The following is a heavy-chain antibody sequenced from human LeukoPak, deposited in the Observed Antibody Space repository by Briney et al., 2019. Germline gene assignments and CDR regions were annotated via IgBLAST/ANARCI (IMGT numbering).Heavy chain of an antibody. J-gene: IGHJ6*03. CDR3: ARGGYGHNMDV. V-gene: IGHV3-74*01. D-gene: IGHD3-10*01. CDR2: IKNAGIDT. Sequence: PGGSLRLSCVGSGFMFSNYYMYWVRQAPGKGLVWVSRIKNAGIDTIYADSVKGRFTVSRDNAKNTVYLQVSSLRAENTAVYYCARGGYGHNMDVWGEGTTVTVSS. CDR1: GFMFSNYY.